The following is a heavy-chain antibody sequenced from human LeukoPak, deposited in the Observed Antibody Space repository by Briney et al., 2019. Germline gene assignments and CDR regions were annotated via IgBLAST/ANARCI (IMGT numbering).Heavy chain of an antibody. CDR2: ISWNSGSI. CDR1: GFTVDDYA. V-gene: IGHV3-9*01. Sequence: GGSLRLSCAASGFTVDDYAMHWVRQAPGKGLEWVSGISWNSGSIGYADSVKGRLTISRDNAKNSLYLQMNSLRAEDTALYYCAKDKGGRYDSSGYYYGVMDYWGQGTLVTVSS. J-gene: IGHJ4*02. CDR3: AKDKGGRYDSSGYYYGVMDY. D-gene: IGHD3-22*01.